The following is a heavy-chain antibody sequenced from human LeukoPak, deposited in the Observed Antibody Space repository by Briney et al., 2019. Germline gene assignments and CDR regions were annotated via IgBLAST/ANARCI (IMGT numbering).Heavy chain of an antibody. CDR1: GYSISSGYY. D-gene: IGHD2-8*01. CDR2: IYHSGST. J-gene: IGHJ4*02. Sequence: KASETLSLTCTVSGYSISSGYYWGWIRQPPGKGLEWIGSIYHSGSTYYNPSLKSRVTISVDTSKNQFSLKLSSVTAADTAVYYCARVLGYCTNGVCLYFDYWGQGTLVTVSS. CDR3: ARVLGYCTNGVCLYFDY. V-gene: IGHV4-38-2*02.